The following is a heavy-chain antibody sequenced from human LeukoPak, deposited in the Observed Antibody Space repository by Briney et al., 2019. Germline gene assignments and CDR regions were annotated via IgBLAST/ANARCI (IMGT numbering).Heavy chain of an antibody. CDR2: IGLDGRST. V-gene: IGHV3-74*01. Sequence: GGCLRLSCATSGFTFSPFWIHWVRQGPGKGLEWVSRIGLDGRSTNYADSAKGRFTISRDNAKSTVYLQMNSLRAEDTAVYYCAKDLSSVRGLSYYDSSGYSQGAFDIWGQGTMVTVSS. CDR3: AKDLSSVRGLSYYDSSGYSQGAFDI. D-gene: IGHD3-22*01. J-gene: IGHJ3*02. CDR1: GFTFSPFW.